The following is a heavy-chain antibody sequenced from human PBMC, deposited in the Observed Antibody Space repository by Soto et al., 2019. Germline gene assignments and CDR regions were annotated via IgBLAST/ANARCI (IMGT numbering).Heavy chain of an antibody. CDR3: ASKLSSGWGYYYDMDV. D-gene: IGHD6-19*01. V-gene: IGHV3-48*03. CDR2: ISSSGDTK. J-gene: IGHJ6*02. CDR1: GFTFSNYE. Sequence: GWSLRLSCAASGFTFSNYEINWVRQAPGKGLEWVSYISSSGDTKYYADSVKGRFTISRDNAKNSLYLQMNSLRAEDTAVYYCASKLSSGWGYYYDMDVWGPGTTGTVS.